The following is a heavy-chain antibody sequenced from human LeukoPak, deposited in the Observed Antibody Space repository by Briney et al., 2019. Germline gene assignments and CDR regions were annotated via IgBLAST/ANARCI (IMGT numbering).Heavy chain of an antibody. CDR3: ARDGYCSSTSCRRNDAFDI. Sequence: SVKVSCKASGGTFSSYAISWVRQAPGQGLEWMGGIIPIFGTANYAQKFQGRVTITADESTSTAYMELSSLRSEDTAVYYCARDGYCSSTSCRRNDAFDIWGQGTMVTVSS. D-gene: IGHD2-2*01. J-gene: IGHJ3*02. CDR1: GGTFSSYA. V-gene: IGHV1-69*13. CDR2: IIPIFGTA.